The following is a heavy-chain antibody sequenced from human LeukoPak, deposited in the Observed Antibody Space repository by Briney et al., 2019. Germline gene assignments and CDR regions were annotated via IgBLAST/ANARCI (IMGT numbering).Heavy chain of an antibody. CDR2: IKRDGSGE. V-gene: IGHV3-7*01. CDR1: GLIFGSRW. CDR3: ASLLGDKTIFDF. Sequence: GGSLRLSCAASGLIFGSRWMSWIRQAPGKGLDRVANIKRDGSGEYYLDSVKGRFTISRDNAKNSLYLQMNSLRAEDTAVYYCASLLGDKTIFDFWGQGTLVTVSS. J-gene: IGHJ4*02. D-gene: IGHD1-26*01.